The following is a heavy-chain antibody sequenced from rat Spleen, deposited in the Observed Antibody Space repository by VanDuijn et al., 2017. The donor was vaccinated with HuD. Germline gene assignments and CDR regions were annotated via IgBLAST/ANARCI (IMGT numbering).Heavy chain of an antibody. D-gene: IGHD1-1*01. CDR1: GFTFSNYD. CDR3: TTGGSGAY. Sequence: EVQLVESGGGLVQPGRSMKLSCAASGFTFSNYDMAWVRQAPTKGLEWVASISYDGSRTYYRDSVKGRFTISRANAKSTLYLQMDSLRSEDTATYYCTTGGSGAYWGQGTLVTVSS. CDR2: ISYDGSRT. V-gene: IGHV5-20*01. J-gene: IGHJ3*01.